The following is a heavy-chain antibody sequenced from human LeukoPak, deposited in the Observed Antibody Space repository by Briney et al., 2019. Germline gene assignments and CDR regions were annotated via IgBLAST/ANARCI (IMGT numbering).Heavy chain of an antibody. Sequence: ASVMVSCKASGYTFTSYDINWVRQATGQGLEWMGWMNPNSGNTGYAQKFQGRDTMTRNTSISTAYMELSSLRSEDTVVYYCASSSGYYYYYYYMDVWGKGTTVTVSS. V-gene: IGHV1-8*01. J-gene: IGHJ6*03. CDR3: ASSSGYYYYYYYMDV. CDR1: GYTFTSYD. CDR2: MNPNSGNT.